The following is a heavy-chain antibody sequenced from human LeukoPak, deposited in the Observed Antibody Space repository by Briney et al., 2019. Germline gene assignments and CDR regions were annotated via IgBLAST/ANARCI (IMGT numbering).Heavy chain of an antibody. D-gene: IGHD3-16*01. Sequence: GGSLRLSFLTSGFTFSTNAMSWVRQAPGKGLEWVSAISGSGGSTYYADSVKGRFTISRDNSKNTLYLQMDSLRAEDTAVYYCAKNVYFQHWGQGTLVTVSS. CDR2: ISGSGGST. CDR1: GFTFSTNA. V-gene: IGHV3-23*01. J-gene: IGHJ1*01. CDR3: AKNVYFQH.